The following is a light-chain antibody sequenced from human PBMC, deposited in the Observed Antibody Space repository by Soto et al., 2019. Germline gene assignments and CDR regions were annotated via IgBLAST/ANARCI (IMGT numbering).Light chain of an antibody. Sequence: QSVLTQPPSASGTPGQRVTISCSGSSSNIESNTVTWYQQLPGTAPKLVIYSNYDRPSGVPDRFSGSTSGTSASLVIRGLQYEDEADYSCAAWDDILNGYVFGGGTKLTVL. V-gene: IGLV1-44*01. CDR2: SNY. CDR1: SSNIESNT. CDR3: AAWDDILNGYV. J-gene: IGLJ1*01.